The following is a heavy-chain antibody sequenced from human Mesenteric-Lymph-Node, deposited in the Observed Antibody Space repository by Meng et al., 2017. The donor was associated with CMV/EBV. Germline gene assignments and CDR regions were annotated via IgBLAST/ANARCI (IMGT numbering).Heavy chain of an antibody. CDR1: GFTFSSYG. V-gene: IGHV3-7*01. D-gene: IGHD1-1*01. J-gene: IGHJ5*02. Sequence: GESLKISCAASGFTFSSYGMHWVRQAPGKGLEWVANINEDGSQKYYADSLKGRFTISRDNAKNSLYLQVISLRAEDTALYYCAKQLTGSAAWWFDPWGQGTVVTVSS. CDR2: INEDGSQK. CDR3: AKQLTGSAAWWFDP.